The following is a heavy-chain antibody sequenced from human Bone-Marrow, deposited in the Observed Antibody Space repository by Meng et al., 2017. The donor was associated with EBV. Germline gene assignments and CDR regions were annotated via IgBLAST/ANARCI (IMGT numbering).Heavy chain of an antibody. CDR3: ARESGRGYTPDF. Sequence: QVQVGQSGAEVKRPWSPVKVSCKASGGAFSNSAISWVRQAPGQGLEWMGGFIPILGTPNYAQKYQDRVTITADESTSTAYMELSGLRSEDTAVYYCARESGRGYTPDFWGQGTLVTVSS. J-gene: IGHJ4*02. CDR2: FIPILGTP. V-gene: IGHV1-69*01. D-gene: IGHD3-10*01. CDR1: GGAFSNSA.